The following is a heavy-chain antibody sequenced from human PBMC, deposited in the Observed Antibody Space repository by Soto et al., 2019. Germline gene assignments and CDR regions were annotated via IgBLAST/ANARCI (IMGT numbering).Heavy chain of an antibody. CDR1: GFTFDDYA. D-gene: IGHD1-1*01. J-gene: IGHJ4*02. V-gene: IGHV3-9*01. CDR2: ISWNSGNI. Sequence: EVHLVESGGDMVQPGRSLRLSCAASGFTFDDYAMHWVRQAPGKGMEWVSSISWNSGNIDYADSVKGRFTVSRDNAKNSLYLHMSSLRSEDTALYYCAKDASITTTYLAHWGKGTLVTVSS. CDR3: AKDASITTTYLAH.